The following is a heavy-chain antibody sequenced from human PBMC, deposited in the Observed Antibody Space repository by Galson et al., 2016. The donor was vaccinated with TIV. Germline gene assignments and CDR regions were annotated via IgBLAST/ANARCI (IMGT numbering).Heavy chain of an antibody. CDR2: INPVFGIP. D-gene: IGHD3-3*01. V-gene: IGHV1-69*13. CDR1: GGTFSSSG. J-gene: IGHJ6*03. CDR3: ASDHEGDSWSGSYRVGYYNFMDV. Sequence: SVKVSCKASGGTFSSSGISWVRQAPGQGLEWMGGINPVFGIPNYAQKFQGRVTITADESTRTAYMELSSLRSEDTAVYYCASDHEGDSWSGSYRVGYYNFMDVWGKGTTVTVSS.